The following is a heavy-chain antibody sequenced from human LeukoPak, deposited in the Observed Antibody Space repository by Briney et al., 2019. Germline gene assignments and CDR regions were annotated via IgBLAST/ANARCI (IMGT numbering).Heavy chain of an antibody. Sequence: ASVKVSCKASGYTFTSYYMHWVRQAPGQGLEWMGIINPSGGSTSYAQKFQGRVTMTRDMSTSTAYMELRSLRSDDTAVYYCASRVSDYGSGSFESDAFDIWGQGTMVTVSS. CDR3: ASRVSDYGSGSFESDAFDI. CDR2: INPSGGST. J-gene: IGHJ3*02. CDR1: GYTFTSYY. V-gene: IGHV1-46*01. D-gene: IGHD3-10*01.